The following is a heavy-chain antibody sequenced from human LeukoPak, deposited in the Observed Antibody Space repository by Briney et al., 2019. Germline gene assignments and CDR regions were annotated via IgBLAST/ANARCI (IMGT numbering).Heavy chain of an antibody. D-gene: IGHD5-24*01. Sequence: SETLSLTCTVSDGSISSYYWSWIRQPPGKGLEWIGYIYYSGSTNYNPSLKSRVTISVDTSKNHFSLKLSSVTAADTAVYYCARGYGRDPSVAFDIWGQGTMVTVSS. CDR2: IYYSGST. J-gene: IGHJ3*02. CDR1: DGSISSYY. CDR3: ARGYGRDPSVAFDI. V-gene: IGHV4-59*01.